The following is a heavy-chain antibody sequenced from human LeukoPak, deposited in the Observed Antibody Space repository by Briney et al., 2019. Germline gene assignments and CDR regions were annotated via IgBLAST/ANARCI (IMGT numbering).Heavy chain of an antibody. V-gene: IGHV1-18*01. CDR2: ISAYNGNT. Sequence: ASVKVSCKASGYTFTSYGISWVRQAPGQGLEWMGWISAYNGNTNYAQKLQGRVTMTTDTSTTTPYMCLRSLRADDTTTHYCARGRVSSSWYFDYWGQGTPVTVSS. CDR1: GYTFTSYG. CDR3: ARGRVSSSWYFDY. D-gene: IGHD6-13*01. J-gene: IGHJ4*02.